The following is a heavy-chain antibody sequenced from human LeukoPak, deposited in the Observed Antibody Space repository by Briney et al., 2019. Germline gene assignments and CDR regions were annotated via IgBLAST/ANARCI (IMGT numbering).Heavy chain of an antibody. CDR1: GYTLTELS. Sequence: ASVKASCKVSGYTLTELSMHWVRQSAGNGLEWMGGLDPEDGETIYAQKFQGRVTMTEVTSTDTAYMELSSLRSEDTAVYYCATSWVVAGIGTYYGMDVCGKGTTVTVSS. D-gene: IGHD6-19*01. V-gene: IGHV1-24*01. CDR2: LDPEDGET. J-gene: IGHJ6*04. CDR3: ATSWVVAGIGTYYGMDV.